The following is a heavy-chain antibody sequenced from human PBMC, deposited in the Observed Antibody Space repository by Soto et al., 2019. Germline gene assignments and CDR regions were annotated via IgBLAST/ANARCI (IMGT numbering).Heavy chain of an antibody. J-gene: IGHJ3*02. D-gene: IGHD3-22*01. CDR1: GFTFSSYA. Sequence: EVQLLESGGGLVQPGGSLRLSCVASGFTFSSYAMSWVRQAPGKGLEWVSAISGSGGSTYYADSVKGRFTISRDNSKKPLYLKSNTLKAEDRALYFCAKDFHPYSYNSSVYYFAAFDIWGQGKMVPVSS. V-gene: IGHV3-23*01. CDR2: ISGSGGST. CDR3: AKDFHPYSYNSSVYYFAAFDI.